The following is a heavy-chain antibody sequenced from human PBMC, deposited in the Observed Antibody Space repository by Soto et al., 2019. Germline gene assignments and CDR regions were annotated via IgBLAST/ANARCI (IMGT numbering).Heavy chain of an antibody. Sequence: QVQLVEPGGGLVKPEGSLRLSCAASGFPFSAYYRSWIGQAPGKGREWVSYINSISSYTNYADSVKGRFTISRDNAKNSLYLQMNSLRAEDTAVYYCARIITAAGGRRYFDLWGRGTLVTVSS. J-gene: IGHJ2*01. V-gene: IGHV3-11*05. CDR1: GFPFSAYY. CDR3: ARIITAAGGRRYFDL. D-gene: IGHD6-13*01. CDR2: INSISSYT.